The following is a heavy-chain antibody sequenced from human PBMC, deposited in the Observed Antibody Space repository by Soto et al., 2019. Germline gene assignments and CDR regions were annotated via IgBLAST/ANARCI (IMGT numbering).Heavy chain of an antibody. CDR2: VSHSGIT. CDR1: GGSMRNYY. Sequence: TSETLSLTCTVSGGSMRNYYWSRIRQPPGKGLEWIGYVSHSGITNYNPSLKSRVTISVDTSKSQFSLKLSSVTAADTAVYYCAREVVGAAATRWFDPRGQGTLVTVSS. D-gene: IGHD6-13*01. V-gene: IGHV4-59*01. CDR3: AREVVGAAATRWFDP. J-gene: IGHJ5*02.